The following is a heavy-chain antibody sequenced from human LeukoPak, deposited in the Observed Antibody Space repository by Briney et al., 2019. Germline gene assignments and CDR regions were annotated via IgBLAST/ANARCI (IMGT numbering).Heavy chain of an antibody. D-gene: IGHD3-22*01. CDR2: ISAYNGNT. Sequence: ASVKVSCKASGYTFTSYGISWVRQAPGQGLEWMGWISAYNGNTNYAQKLQGRVTMTTDTSTSTAYMELRSLRSGDTAVYYCARSAGYYDSSGYGFDYWGQGTLVTVSS. CDR1: GYTFTSYG. J-gene: IGHJ4*02. V-gene: IGHV1-18*01. CDR3: ARSAGYYDSSGYGFDY.